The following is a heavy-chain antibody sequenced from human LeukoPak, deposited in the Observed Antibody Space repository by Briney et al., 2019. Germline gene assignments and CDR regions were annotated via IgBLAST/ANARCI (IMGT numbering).Heavy chain of an antibody. V-gene: IGHV3-30*04. CDR2: ISHDGSNK. J-gene: IGHJ4*02. CDR1: GFTFSSYA. D-gene: IGHD1-26*01. CDR3: AKDVGHSGIVGATVD. Sequence: GGSLTLSCAASGFTFSSYAMHWVRQAPGKGLEWVAVISHDGSNKYYADSVKGRFPISRDNSKNTLYLQMNSLRVEDTAVYYCAKDVGHSGIVGATVDWGQGTLVTVSS.